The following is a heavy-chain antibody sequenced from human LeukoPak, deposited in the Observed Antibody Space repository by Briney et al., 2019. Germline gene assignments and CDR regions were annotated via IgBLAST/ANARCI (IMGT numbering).Heavy chain of an antibody. CDR3: ARVSGELDY. V-gene: IGHV4-30-4*08. CDR1: GGSITSGDYY. Sequence: SETLSLTCTVSGGSITSGDYYWSWIRQPPGKGLEWIGYIYYRGSTYHNPSLKSRVTISLDTSKNQFSLKLSSVTAADTAVYYCARVSGELDYWGQGTLVTVPS. D-gene: IGHD3-10*01. J-gene: IGHJ4*02. CDR2: IYYRGST.